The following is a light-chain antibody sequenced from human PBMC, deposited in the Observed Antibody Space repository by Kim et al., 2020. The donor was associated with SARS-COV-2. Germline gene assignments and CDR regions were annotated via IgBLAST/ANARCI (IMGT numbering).Light chain of an antibody. V-gene: IGKV2-28*01. CDR1: QSLLHSNGYTY. CDR3: MQTLQTPRT. CDR2: LGS. Sequence: DIVMTQSPLSLPVTPGEPASMSCRASQSLLHSNGYTYLDWYLQKPGQSPQLLIYLGSNRASGVPDRFGGRASGTDFTLTITRVEAEDVGVYYCMQTLQTPRTFGQGTKLEI. J-gene: IGKJ1*01.